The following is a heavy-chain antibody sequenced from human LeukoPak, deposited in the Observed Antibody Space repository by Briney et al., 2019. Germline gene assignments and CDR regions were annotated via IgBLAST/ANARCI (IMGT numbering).Heavy chain of an antibody. V-gene: IGHV3-23*01. Sequence: GGSLRLSCAASGFTFNSYAMSWVRQAPWERLQWVSGISDSGGNTYYADSVRGRFTISRDNSKNSLYLQMNSLRTEDTALYYCAKGPSRIQLELLYFDYWGQGTLVTVSS. CDR2: ISDSGGNT. J-gene: IGHJ4*02. CDR3: AKGPSRIQLELLYFDY. CDR1: GFTFNSYA. D-gene: IGHD5-18*01.